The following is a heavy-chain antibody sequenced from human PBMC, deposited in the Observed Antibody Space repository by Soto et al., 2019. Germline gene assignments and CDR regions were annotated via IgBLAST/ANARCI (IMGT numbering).Heavy chain of an antibody. V-gene: IGHV3-23*01. CDR1: GFTFSPYA. Sequence: EVQLLESGGGLEQPGGSLRLSCAASGFTFSPYAMMWVRQAPGKGLEWVSSIGGGGIDTYYADSVKGRFTISRDNFKNTLYLLMNSLRTDDTAVYYCAISGYCDGGSCHHRGYWGQGTLVTVSP. D-gene: IGHD2-15*01. J-gene: IGHJ4*02. CDR3: AISGYCDGGSCHHRGY. CDR2: IGGGGIDT.